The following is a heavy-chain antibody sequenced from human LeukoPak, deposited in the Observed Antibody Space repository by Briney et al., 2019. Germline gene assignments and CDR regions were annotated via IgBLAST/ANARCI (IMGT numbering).Heavy chain of an antibody. Sequence: GESLKISCKGSGYSFTSYWIGWVRQMPGKGLEWMGIIYPGDSDTRYSPSFQGQVTISADKSISTAYLQWSSLKASDTATYYCARLALGATPRNAFDIWGQGTMVTVSS. CDR1: GYSFTSYW. CDR2: IYPGDSDT. CDR3: ARLALGATPRNAFDI. J-gene: IGHJ3*02. V-gene: IGHV5-51*01. D-gene: IGHD1-26*01.